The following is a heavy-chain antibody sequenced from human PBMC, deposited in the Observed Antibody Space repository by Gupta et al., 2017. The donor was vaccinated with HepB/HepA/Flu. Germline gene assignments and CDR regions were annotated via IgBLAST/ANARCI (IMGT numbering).Heavy chain of an antibody. D-gene: IGHD1-1*01. V-gene: IGHV3-23*01. J-gene: IGHJ4*02. Sequence: GRFTISRDNSKNTLFLQMSTLRADDTALYFCAKIPHAFLAERQNFDYWGQGTLVTVSS. CDR3: AKIPHAFLAERQNFDY.